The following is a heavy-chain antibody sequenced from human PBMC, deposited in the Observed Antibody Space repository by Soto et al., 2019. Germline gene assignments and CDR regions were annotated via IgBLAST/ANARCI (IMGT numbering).Heavy chain of an antibody. CDR2: LYYSGST. Sequence: SETLSLTCTVSGGSISSSSYYWGWIRQPPGKGLEWIGSLYYSGSTYYNPPLKSRVTISVDTSKNQFSLKLRSVTAADTAVYYCARQPTRYCSGGRCYPVRYYYYGMAVSGQGSMVT. CDR1: GGSISSSSYY. CDR3: ARQPTRYCSGGRCYPVRYYYYGMAV. V-gene: IGHV4-39*01. D-gene: IGHD2-15*01. J-gene: IGHJ6*02.